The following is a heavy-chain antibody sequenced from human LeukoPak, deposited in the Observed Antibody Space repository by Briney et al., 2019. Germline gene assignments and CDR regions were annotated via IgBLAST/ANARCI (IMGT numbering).Heavy chain of an antibody. D-gene: IGHD2-2*03. CDR2: IRFDESDK. V-gene: IGHV3-30*02. CDR3: VKDGYCSSASCYAGHWFDA. J-gene: IGHJ5*02. CDR1: GFTFSNYG. Sequence: GGSLRLSCIASGFTFSNYGMHWVRQAPGKGLDWVAFIRFDESDKYYADSVKGRFTISRDNSKNTVYLQMNSLRPEDTAVYYCVKDGYCSSASCYAGHWFDAWGQGTLVTVPS.